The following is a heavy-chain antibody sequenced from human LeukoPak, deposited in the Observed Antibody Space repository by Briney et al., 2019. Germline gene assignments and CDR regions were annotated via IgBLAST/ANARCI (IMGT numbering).Heavy chain of an antibody. J-gene: IGHJ5*02. CDR2: ISANSGKT. V-gene: IGHV1-18*01. CDR3: ARPNNYYDDNGYYNYFDP. CDR1: DYTFSSHG. D-gene: IGHD3-22*01. Sequence: GASVKVSCKTSDYTFSSHGITWVRQAPGQGLEWMGWISANSGKTYYAQKFQGRVTMTTGTSTSTAYMELRSLRSDDTAVYYCARPNNYYDDNGYYNYFDPWGQGTLVTVSS.